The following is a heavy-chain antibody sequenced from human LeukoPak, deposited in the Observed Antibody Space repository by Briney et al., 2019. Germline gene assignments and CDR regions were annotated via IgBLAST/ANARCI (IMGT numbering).Heavy chain of an antibody. J-gene: IGHJ4*02. Sequence: GGSLRLSCAASGFTFSSYAMSWVRQAPGKGLEWVSAISGSGGSTYYADSVKGRFTISRDNSKNTLYLQMNSLRAEDTAVYYCAKEGWIVVVPAAIGYWGQGTLVTVPS. CDR3: AKEGWIVVVPAAIGY. CDR1: GFTFSSYA. V-gene: IGHV3-23*01. D-gene: IGHD2-2*01. CDR2: ISGSGGST.